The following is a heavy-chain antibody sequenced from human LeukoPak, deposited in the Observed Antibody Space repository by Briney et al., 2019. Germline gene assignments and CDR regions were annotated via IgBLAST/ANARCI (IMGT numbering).Heavy chain of an antibody. D-gene: IGHD6-19*01. CDR3: AKGSQWLVNNNGNYFDY. Sequence: PGGSLRLSCAASGFTFRSYAMSWVRQAPGKGLEWVSAISTSGGGTYHADSVKGRFTISRDNSKNTLYLQMNSLRAEDTAVYYCAKGSQWLVNNNGNYFDYWGQGTLVTVSS. V-gene: IGHV3-23*01. CDR1: GFTFRSYA. J-gene: IGHJ4*02. CDR2: ISTSGGGT.